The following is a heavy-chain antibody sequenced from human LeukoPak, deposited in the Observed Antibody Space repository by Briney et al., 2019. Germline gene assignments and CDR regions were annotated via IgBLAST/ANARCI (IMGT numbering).Heavy chain of an antibody. Sequence: SETLSLTCTVSGDSVTNDFFWGWVRQPPGKELEWIGSFCLGRDTYYRPPLKSRVTISVDTSKNQFSLNLNSVTAADTAVYYCARWASISREPGGFFDHWGQGTLVTVSS. CDR3: ARWASISREPGGFFDH. J-gene: IGHJ4*02. D-gene: IGHD1-14*01. CDR1: GDSVTNDFF. V-gene: IGHV4-38-2*02. CDR2: FCLGRDT.